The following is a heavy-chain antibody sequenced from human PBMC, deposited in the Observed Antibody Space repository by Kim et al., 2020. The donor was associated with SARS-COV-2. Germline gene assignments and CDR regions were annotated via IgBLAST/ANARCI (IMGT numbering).Heavy chain of an antibody. CDR1: GFTFSRFG. CDR3: AKEVHVDTAM. D-gene: IGHD5-18*01. Sequence: GGSLRLSCAASGFTFSRFGMHWVRQAPGEGLEWVAVISYDGSYKEYAGSVEGRFTISRDNSKNTLYLQLNSLRAEDTAVYYCAKEVHVDTAMWGLGTLVTVSS. J-gene: IGHJ4*02. V-gene: IGHV3-30*18. CDR2: ISYDGSYK.